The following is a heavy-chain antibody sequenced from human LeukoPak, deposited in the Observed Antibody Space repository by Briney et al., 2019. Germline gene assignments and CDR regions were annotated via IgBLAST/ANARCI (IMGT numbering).Heavy chain of an antibody. J-gene: IGHJ4*02. CDR1: GFTFSSYA. V-gene: IGHV3-30-3*02. D-gene: IGHD6-13*01. CDR3: AKLADQYSSSYDY. Sequence: GGSLRLSCAASGFTFSSYAMHWVRQAPGKGLEWVAVISYDGSNKYYADSVKGRFTISRDNSKNTLYLQMNSLRAEDTAVYYCAKLADQYSSSYDYWGQGTLVTVSS. CDR2: ISYDGSNK.